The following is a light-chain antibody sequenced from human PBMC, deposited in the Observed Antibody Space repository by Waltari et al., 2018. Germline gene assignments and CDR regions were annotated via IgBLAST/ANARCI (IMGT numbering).Light chain of an antibody. CDR3: QQYGSSPT. V-gene: IGKV3-20*01. CDR1: QRVTNNY. CDR2: GAS. J-gene: IGKJ5*01. Sequence: EIVLTQSPGTVSLSPGERATLSCRASQRVTNNYLAWYQQTPGLPPRLLMYGASTRASGTQDRFSGSVSGTDCTLTISRLAPEYFAVYYWQQYGSSPTFGQGTRLEIK.